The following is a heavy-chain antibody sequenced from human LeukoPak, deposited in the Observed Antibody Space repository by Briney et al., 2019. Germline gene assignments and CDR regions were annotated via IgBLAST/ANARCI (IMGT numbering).Heavy chain of an antibody. CDR3: ARDSRITIFGVASNWFDP. V-gene: IGHV1-18*01. CDR1: GYTFTSYG. CDR2: ISAYNGNT. D-gene: IGHD3-3*01. J-gene: IGHJ5*02. Sequence: ASVKVSCKASGYTFTSYGISWVRQAPGQGLEWMGWISAYNGNTNYAQKLQVRVTMTTDTSTSTAYMELRSLRSDDTAVYYCARDSRITIFGVASNWFDPWGQGTLVTVSS.